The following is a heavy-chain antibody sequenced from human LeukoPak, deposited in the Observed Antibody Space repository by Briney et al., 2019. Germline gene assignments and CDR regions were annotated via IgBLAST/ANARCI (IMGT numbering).Heavy chain of an antibody. CDR3: ARSIAAAGDFDY. V-gene: IGHV3-13*01. D-gene: IGHD6-13*01. CDR2: IGTAGDT. J-gene: IGHJ4*02. Sequence: WVSAIGTAGDTYYPGSVKGRFTISRENAKNSLYLQMNSLRAEDTAVYYCARSIAAAGDFDYWGQGTLVTVSS.